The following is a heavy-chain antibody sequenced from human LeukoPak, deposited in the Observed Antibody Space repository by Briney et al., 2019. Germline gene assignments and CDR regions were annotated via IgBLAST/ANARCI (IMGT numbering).Heavy chain of an antibody. V-gene: IGHV3-48*01. CDR2: ISSSSSTI. CDR1: GFTFSSYS. Sequence: PGGSLRLSCAASGFTFSSYSMNWVRQAPGKGLEWVSYISSSSSTIYYADPVKGRFTISRDNAKNSLYLQMNSLRAEDTAVYYCARENFSAYFDYWGQGTLVTVSS. CDR3: ARENFSAYFDY. J-gene: IGHJ4*02.